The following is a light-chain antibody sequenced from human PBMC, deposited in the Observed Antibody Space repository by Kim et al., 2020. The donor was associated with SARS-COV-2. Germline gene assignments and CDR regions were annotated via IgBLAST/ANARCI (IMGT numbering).Light chain of an antibody. CDR2: DAS. CDR3: QHYDNVPIT. J-gene: IGKJ5*01. Sequence: ASVGDRVTITCQARQDISNYLNWYQQKPGKAPNLRIYDASNLQPGVPSRFSGSGSGTDFTFTINSLQPEDIATYYCQHYDNVPITFGQGTRLEIK. CDR1: QDISNY. V-gene: IGKV1-33*01.